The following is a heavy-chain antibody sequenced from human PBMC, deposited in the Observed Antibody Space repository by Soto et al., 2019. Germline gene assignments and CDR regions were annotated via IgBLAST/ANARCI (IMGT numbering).Heavy chain of an antibody. V-gene: IGHV3-33*01. Sequence: QVQLVESGGGVVQPGRSLRLSCAASGFTFSSYGMHWVRQAPGKGLEWGAVIWYDGSNKYYAESVKGRFTISRDNSKNTLYRQMTSLRAEYTAVYFWARDSHVGSGWQLTADYWGQGTLGTVS. D-gene: IGHD6-19*01. J-gene: IGHJ4*02. CDR2: IWYDGSNK. CDR3: ARDSHVGSGWQLTADY. CDR1: GFTFSSYG.